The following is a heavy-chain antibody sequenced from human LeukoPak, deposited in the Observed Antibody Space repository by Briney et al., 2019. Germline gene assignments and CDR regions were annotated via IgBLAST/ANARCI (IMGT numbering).Heavy chain of an antibody. D-gene: IGHD2-8*02. V-gene: IGHV4-4*07. CDR2: IYTSGST. J-gene: IGHJ4*02. CDR3: ARETGELGRSLDY. Sequence: SETLSLTCTVSGGSISSYYWSWIRQPPGKGLEWIGRIYTSGSTNYNPSLTSRVTMSVDTSKNQFSLKLISVTAADTAVYYCARETGELGRSLDYWGQGVPVTVSS. CDR1: GGSISSYY.